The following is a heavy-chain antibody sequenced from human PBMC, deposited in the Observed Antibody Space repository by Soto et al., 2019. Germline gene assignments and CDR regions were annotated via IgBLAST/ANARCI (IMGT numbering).Heavy chain of an antibody. J-gene: IGHJ6*02. V-gene: IGHV4-34*01. CDR2: INHSGST. CDR3: ATGRKGWDYPLDHYYSYYGMDV. CDR1: CGSFSGYY. D-gene: IGHD1-26*01. Sequence: SETLSLTCAVYCGSFSGYYWSCIRQPPGKGLDWIGEINHSGSTNYNPSLKSRVTISVDTSKNQFSLKLSSVTAADTAVYYCATGRKGWDYPLDHYYSYYGMDVCRQGTTVTVS.